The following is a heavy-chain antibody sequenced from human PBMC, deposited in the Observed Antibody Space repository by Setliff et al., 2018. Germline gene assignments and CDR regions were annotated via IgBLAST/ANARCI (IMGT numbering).Heavy chain of an antibody. CDR2: ISHNGRV. J-gene: IGHJ4*02. V-gene: IGHV4-34*01. CDR3: ARSRYYDSSGNNYGLDY. CDR1: GGAVSGFY. D-gene: IGHD3-22*01. Sequence: SETLSLTCDIKGGAVSGFYWSWIRQTPGKGLEWIGEISHNGRVSSSPSLKSRVTISVDRAKNHFSLKLTSVTAADTAMYYCARSRYYDSSGNNYGLDYWGQGTLVTVSS.